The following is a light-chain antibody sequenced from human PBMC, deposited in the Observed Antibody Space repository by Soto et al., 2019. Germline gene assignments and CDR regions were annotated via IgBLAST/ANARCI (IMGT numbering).Light chain of an antibody. Sequence: EVVLTQSPGTLSLSPGERATLSCRASQSVGSRYLAWYQRKPGQAPRLLIYDVSSRATGIPDRFSGSGSGTDFTLTISRLEPEYFAVYYCQQYGETPWTFGQGTKVEIK. J-gene: IGKJ1*01. CDR1: QSVGSRY. CDR2: DVS. CDR3: QQYGETPWT. V-gene: IGKV3-20*01.